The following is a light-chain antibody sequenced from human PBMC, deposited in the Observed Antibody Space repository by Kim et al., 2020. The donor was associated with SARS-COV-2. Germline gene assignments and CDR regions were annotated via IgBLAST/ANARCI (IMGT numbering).Light chain of an antibody. CDR3: CSYAGTNDVR. J-gene: IGLJ2*01. Sequence: QSALTQPPSASGSPGQSVAISCTGTTSDVGANNYVSWYQQYPDKAPKLILYELTKRPSGVPDRFSGSKSGNTASLTVSGLHTEDEAHYYCCSYAGTNDVRFGGGTRLTVL. V-gene: IGLV2-8*01. CDR2: ELT. CDR1: TSDVGANNY.